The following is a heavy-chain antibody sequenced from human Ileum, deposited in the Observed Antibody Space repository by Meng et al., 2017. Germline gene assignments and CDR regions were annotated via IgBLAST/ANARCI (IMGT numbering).Heavy chain of an antibody. CDR2: IYLAGSP. CDR1: GGSISSSFY. J-gene: IGHJ4*02. CDR3: VRHGGKYFDS. V-gene: IGHV4-4*02. D-gene: IGHD2-15*01. Sequence: QVQLQEWGPGLVEPSGTLSLTGTVSGGSISSSFYWSWVRQSPGKGLEWIGQIYLAGSPNYNPSLESRVTISVDKSKNQFSLRLTSVTAADTAIFYCVRHGGKYFDSWGQGTLVTVSS.